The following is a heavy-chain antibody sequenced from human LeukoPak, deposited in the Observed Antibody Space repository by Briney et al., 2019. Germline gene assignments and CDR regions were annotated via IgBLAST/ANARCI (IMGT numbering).Heavy chain of an antibody. Sequence: SQTLSLTCAISGDSVSSNSAWNWIRQSPSRGLEWLGRTYYRSKWYNDYAVSVKSRMTINPDTSKNQFSLHLNSVTPEDTAVYYCARALTKASAAMPFNYWGQGTLVTVSS. D-gene: IGHD2-2*01. CDR2: TYYRSKWYN. CDR3: ARALTKASAAMPFNY. J-gene: IGHJ4*02. V-gene: IGHV6-1*01. CDR1: GDSVSSNSA.